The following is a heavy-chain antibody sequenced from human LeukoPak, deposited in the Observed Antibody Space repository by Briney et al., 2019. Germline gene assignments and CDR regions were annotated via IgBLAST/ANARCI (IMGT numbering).Heavy chain of an antibody. Sequence: GASVKVSCKASGYTFTSYGISWVRQAPGQGLEGMGWISAYNGNTNYAQKLQGRVTMTTDTSTSTAYMELRSLRSDDTAVYYCAREGYCSSTSCPRDAFDIWGQGTMVTVSS. CDR3: AREGYCSSTSCPRDAFDI. CDR2: ISAYNGNT. J-gene: IGHJ3*02. V-gene: IGHV1-18*01. D-gene: IGHD2-2*01. CDR1: GYTFTSYG.